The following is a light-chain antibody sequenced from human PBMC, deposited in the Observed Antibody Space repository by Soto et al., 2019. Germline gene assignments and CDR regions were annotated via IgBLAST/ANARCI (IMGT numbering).Light chain of an antibody. V-gene: IGLV2-14*01. CDR3: SSYPRSSTLII. J-gene: IGLJ1*01. Sequence: DVASYKHVSWYQQHPGKAPKLIIYEASNRPSGISNRFSGYKSGNTASLTISGLQADDEADYYCSSYPRSSTLIIFRSVTKVTV. CDR2: EAS. CDR1: DVASYKH.